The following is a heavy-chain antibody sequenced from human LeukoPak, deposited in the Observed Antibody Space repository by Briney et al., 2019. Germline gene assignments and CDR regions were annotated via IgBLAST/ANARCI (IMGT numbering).Heavy chain of an antibody. D-gene: IGHD1-26*01. J-gene: IGHJ6*03. V-gene: IGHV1-2*02. CDR3: ARDHRWELPHRGLYYYYYMDV. Sequence: ASVKVSCKASGYTFTGYYMHWVRQAPGQGLEWMGWINPNRGGTNYAQKFQGRVTMTRDTSISTAYMELSRLRSDDTAVYYCARDHRWELPHRGLYYYYYMDVWGKGTTVTISS. CDR1: GYTFTGYY. CDR2: INPNRGGT.